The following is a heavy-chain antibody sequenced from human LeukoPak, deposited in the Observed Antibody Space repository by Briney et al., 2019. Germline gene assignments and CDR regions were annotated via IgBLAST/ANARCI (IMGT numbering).Heavy chain of an antibody. V-gene: IGHV4-39*01. CDR3: ASREFDSSGYYGY. D-gene: IGHD3-22*01. CDR2: IYYSGST. Sequence: SETLSLTCTVSGGSISSSSYYWGWIRQPPGKGLEWIGSIYYSGSTYYNPSLKRRVTISVDTSKNQFSLKLSSVTAADTAVYSCASREFDSSGYYGYWGQGTRVTVPS. J-gene: IGHJ4*02. CDR1: GGSISSSSYY.